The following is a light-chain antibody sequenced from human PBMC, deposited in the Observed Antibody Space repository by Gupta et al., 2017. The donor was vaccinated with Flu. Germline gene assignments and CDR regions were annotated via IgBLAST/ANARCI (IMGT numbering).Light chain of an antibody. V-gene: IGLV2-11*01. CDR3: CSYAGNYTLV. CDR1: GSDVGGYKY. J-gene: IGLJ2*01. CDR2: DVG. Sequence: VTISCTGTGSDVGGYKYVSWYQRHPGKAPKLMIYDVGKRPAGVPDRFSGSKSGNTASLTISGLQAEDEADYYCCSYAGNYTLVFGGGTELTVL.